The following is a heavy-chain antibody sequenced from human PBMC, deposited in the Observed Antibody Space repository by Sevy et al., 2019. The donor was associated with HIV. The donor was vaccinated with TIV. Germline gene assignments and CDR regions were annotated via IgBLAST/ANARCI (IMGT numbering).Heavy chain of an antibody. Sequence: GGSLRLSCTVSGFIFSNFAMHWVRQAPGKGLEWVAVTSYAGSHKYYADSVKGRFTVSRDNSRNILSLEMNSLRRDDTAVYYCARGENDDEFFQYWGQGTLVTVSS. CDR3: ARGENDDEFFQY. CDR2: TSYAGSHK. V-gene: IGHV3-30*04. D-gene: IGHD1-26*01. CDR1: GFIFSNFA. J-gene: IGHJ1*01.